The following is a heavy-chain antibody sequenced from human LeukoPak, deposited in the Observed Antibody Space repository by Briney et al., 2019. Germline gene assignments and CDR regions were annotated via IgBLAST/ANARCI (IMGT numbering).Heavy chain of an antibody. CDR2: INPNSAGT. J-gene: IGHJ4*02. D-gene: IGHD6-19*01. CDR1: RYNFILYY. V-gene: IGHV1-2*02. Sequence: GAPLRVSSTPSRYNFILYYIHWVRQAPGQGLEWVGWINPNSAGTNYAQRLHGRVTVTTNTSLTTAYMELSGLTSLDTPLDYCARGRGWIKSRSSGWEFWGRGTRVTVSS. CDR3: ARGRGWIKSRSSGWEF.